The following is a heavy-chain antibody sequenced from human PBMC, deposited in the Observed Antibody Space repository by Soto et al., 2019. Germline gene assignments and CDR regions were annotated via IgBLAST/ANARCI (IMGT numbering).Heavy chain of an antibody. CDR2: IWYDGSNK. Sequence: QVQLVESGGGVVQPGRSLRLSCAASGFTFSSYGMHWVRQAPGKGLEWVAVIWYDGSNKYYADSVKGRFTISRDNSKNTLYLQMNSLRAEDTAVYYCARDTKVKAIDYWGQGTLVTVSS. V-gene: IGHV3-33*01. D-gene: IGHD3-10*01. CDR1: GFTFSSYG. CDR3: ARDTKVKAIDY. J-gene: IGHJ4*02.